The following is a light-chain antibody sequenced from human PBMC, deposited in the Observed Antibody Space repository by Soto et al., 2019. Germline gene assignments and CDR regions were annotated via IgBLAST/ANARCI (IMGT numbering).Light chain of an antibody. CDR1: QSISAH. CDR3: QQSYSTPFYT. CDR2: AAS. V-gene: IGKV1-39*01. Sequence: DIQMTQSPSAVSASVGDRVTITCRASQSISAHLNWYQQKPGTAPKVLIYAASTLQSGVPPRFSGSGSGTDFTLTISSLQPEDFATYYCQQSYSTPFYTFGQGTKVDIK. J-gene: IGKJ2*01.